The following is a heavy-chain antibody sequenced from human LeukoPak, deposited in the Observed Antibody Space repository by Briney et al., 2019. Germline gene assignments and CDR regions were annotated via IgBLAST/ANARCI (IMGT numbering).Heavy chain of an antibody. CDR2: IYYSGST. J-gene: IGHJ4*02. CDR1: GGSIRSSTSY. V-gene: IGHV4-39*02. D-gene: IGHD4-17*01. CDR3: AREEANYGIDY. Sequence: PSETLCLTCTVSGGSIRSSTSYWGWIRQPPGKGLEWIGSIYYSGSTYYSPSLKSRVTMSVDTSRNQFSLKVRSVTAADTAVYYCAREEANYGIDYWGQGALVTVSS.